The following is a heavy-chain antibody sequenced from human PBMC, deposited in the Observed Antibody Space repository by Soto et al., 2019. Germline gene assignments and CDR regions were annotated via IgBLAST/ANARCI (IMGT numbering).Heavy chain of an antibody. CDR1: GGSISSYY. CDR2: IYYSGST. D-gene: IGHD6-19*01. J-gene: IGHJ5*02. CDR3: ARDKGEQWLDHSWFDP. Sequence: SETLSLTCTVSGGSISSYYWSWIRQPPGKGLEWIGYIYYSGSTNYNPSLKSRVTISVDTSKNQFSLKLSSVTAADTAVYYCARDKGEQWLDHSWFDPWGQGTLVTVSS. V-gene: IGHV4-59*12.